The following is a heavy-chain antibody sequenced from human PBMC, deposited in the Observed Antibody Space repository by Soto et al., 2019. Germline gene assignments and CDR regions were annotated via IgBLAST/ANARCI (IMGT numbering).Heavy chain of an antibody. D-gene: IGHD3-3*01. CDR2: IWCDGSNK. J-gene: IGHJ5*02. Sequence: GGSLRLSCAASGFTFSSYGMHWVRQAPGKGLEWVAVIWCDGSNKYYADSVKGRFTISRDNSKNTLYLQMNSLRAEDTAVYYCARARRSPEWFDPWGQGTLVTVSS. CDR3: ARARRSPEWFDP. CDR1: GFTFSSYG. V-gene: IGHV3-33*01.